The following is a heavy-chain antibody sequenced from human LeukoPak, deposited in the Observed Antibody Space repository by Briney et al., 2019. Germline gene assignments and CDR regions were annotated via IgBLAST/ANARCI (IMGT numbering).Heavy chain of an antibody. J-gene: IGHJ4*02. Sequence: PGASLRLSCAASGFTFTGYAMTWVRQAPGRGLEWVSTITGDGDGAYYPDSVKGRFTTSRDNAKNTLYLQMNSLRADDTAVYYCAKESSSRGWYGPDYWGQGTLVTVSS. CDR1: GFTFTGYA. CDR3: AKESSSRGWYGPDY. CDR2: ITGDGDGA. D-gene: IGHD6-19*01. V-gene: IGHV3-23*01.